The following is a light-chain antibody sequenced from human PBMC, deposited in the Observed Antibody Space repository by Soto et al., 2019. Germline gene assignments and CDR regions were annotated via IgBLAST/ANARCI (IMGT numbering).Light chain of an antibody. CDR3: QSYDSSLSGCYV. V-gene: IGLV1-40*01. J-gene: IGLJ1*01. CDR1: SSNIGAGYD. Sequence: VLTQPPSVSGAPGQRVTISCTGSSSNIGAGYDVHWYQQLPGTAPKLLIYGNSNRPSGVPDRFSGSKSGTSASLAITGLQAEDEADYYCQSYDSSLSGCYVFGTGTKVTVL. CDR2: GNS.